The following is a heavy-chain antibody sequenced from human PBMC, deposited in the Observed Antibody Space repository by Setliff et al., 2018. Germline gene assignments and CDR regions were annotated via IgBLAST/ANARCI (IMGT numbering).Heavy chain of an antibody. Sequence: SETLSLTCAASGGTFSDYYWTLIRQPPGKGLEWIGEINHSGSTNYNPSFKSRVTMSIDTSNSQFSLKLSSVTAADTAIYYCARDASASDGRNAFDIWGQGTMVTVSS. D-gene: IGHD1-26*01. CDR3: ARDASASDGRNAFDI. V-gene: IGHV4-34*01. J-gene: IGHJ3*02. CDR1: GGTFSDYY. CDR2: INHSGST.